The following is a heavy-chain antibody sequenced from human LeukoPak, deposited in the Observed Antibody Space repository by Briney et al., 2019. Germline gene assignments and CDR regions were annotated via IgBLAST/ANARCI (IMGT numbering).Heavy chain of an antibody. CDR2: ISGSGGST. V-gene: IGHV3-23*01. CDR3: AKDHLPGIVVADRDY. D-gene: IGHD6-19*01. J-gene: IGHJ4*02. Sequence: GGSLRLSCADSGFTFSSYGMSWVRQAPGKGLEWVSAISGSGGSTYYADSVKGRFTISRDNSKNTLYLQMNSLRAEDTAVYYCAKDHLPGIVVADRDYWGQGTLVTVSS. CDR1: GFTFSSYG.